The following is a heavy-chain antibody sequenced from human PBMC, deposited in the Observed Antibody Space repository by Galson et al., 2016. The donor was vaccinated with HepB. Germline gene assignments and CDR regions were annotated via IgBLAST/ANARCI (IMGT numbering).Heavy chain of an antibody. V-gene: IGHV3-74*01. CDR1: AFTFSAYP. CDR3: GRGSKYGFDM. J-gene: IGHJ3*02. Sequence: SLRLSCAASAFTFSAYPMHWVRQAPGKGLVWISRIFTDGSGTLYADSVKGRFTISRDNAKNTLFLQMNSLRADDTAVYYCGRGSKYGFDMRGRGTMVTVSS. CDR2: IFTDGSGT.